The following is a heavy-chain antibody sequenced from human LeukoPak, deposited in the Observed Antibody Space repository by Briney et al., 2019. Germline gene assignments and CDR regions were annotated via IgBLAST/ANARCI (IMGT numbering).Heavy chain of an antibody. CDR2: ISGSGGFT. D-gene: IGHD6-13*01. Sequence: GPLRLSCAASGFTFSSYGMSWVRQAPGKGLEWVSGISGSGGFTYYADSLKGRFTISRDNSKNMLYLQMNSLRVEDTAVYYCAKGHGGTWYDGLYYFDYWGQGILVTVSS. J-gene: IGHJ4*02. CDR1: GFTFSSYG. CDR3: AKGHGGTWYDGLYYFDY. V-gene: IGHV3-23*01.